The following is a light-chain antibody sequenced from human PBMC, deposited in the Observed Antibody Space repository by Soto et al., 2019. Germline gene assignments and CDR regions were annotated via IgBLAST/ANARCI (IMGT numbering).Light chain of an antibody. CDR3: QQYGMSRWS. Sequence: EIVLTQSPGTLFLSPGLRATLSCRSSQSFSTTYLAWYQQKPGQSPRLLIYGTSNRATGIPDRFSGSGSRTDFTLTISRLEPEDFAVYYCQQYGMSRWSFGQGTKVDI. CDR1: QSFSTTY. J-gene: IGKJ1*01. V-gene: IGKV3-20*01. CDR2: GTS.